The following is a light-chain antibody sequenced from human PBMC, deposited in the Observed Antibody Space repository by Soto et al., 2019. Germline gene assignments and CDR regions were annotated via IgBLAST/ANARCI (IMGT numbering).Light chain of an antibody. V-gene: IGLV1-40*01. J-gene: IGLJ1*01. CDR2: GTS. CDR3: QTSDSGLFGLI. Sequence: QSVLTQPPSVSGAPGQRVTIACPGNNSNIGTGFDVHWYRHFPGAAPKLLLSGTSHRPSGVPDRFSGSKSGTSASLAIPGLQADDEADYYCQTSDSGLFGLIFGTGTKLTVL. CDR1: NSNIGTGFD.